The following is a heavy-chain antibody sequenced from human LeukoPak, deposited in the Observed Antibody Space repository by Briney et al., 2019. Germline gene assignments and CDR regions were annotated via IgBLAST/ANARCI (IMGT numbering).Heavy chain of an antibody. D-gene: IGHD4-23*01. Sequence: GGSLRLSCAASGFSISDHYMDWVRQAPGKGLEWVGRTRNKANSYTTEYAASVKGRFTIPREDSKNSLYLQMNSLKTEDTAMYYCARLRRSSDDYWGQGTLVIVSS. CDR1: GFSISDHY. CDR3: ARLRRSSDDY. CDR2: TRNKANSYTT. V-gene: IGHV3-72*01. J-gene: IGHJ4*02.